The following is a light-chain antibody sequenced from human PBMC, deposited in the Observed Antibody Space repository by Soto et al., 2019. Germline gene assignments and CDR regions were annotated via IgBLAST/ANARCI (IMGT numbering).Light chain of an antibody. V-gene: IGKV1-12*01. CDR3: QQAASFPIT. CDR2: TAS. J-gene: IGKJ5*01. Sequence: DIPMTQSPSSVSASVGDRVTITCRASQGVSTWLAWYQQKPGKAPNLLIYTASSLQSGVPSRFSGSGSGTDFTLTINGLQPEDFATYYCQQAASFPITFGQGTRLEIK. CDR1: QGVSTW.